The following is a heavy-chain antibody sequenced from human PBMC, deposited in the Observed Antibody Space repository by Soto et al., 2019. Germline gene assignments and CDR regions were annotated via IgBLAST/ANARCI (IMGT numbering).Heavy chain of an antibody. V-gene: IGHV4-34*01. CDR3: ARGYYDFWSGYYPSFDY. D-gene: IGHD3-3*01. J-gene: IGHJ4*02. CDR1: GGSFSGYY. Sequence: QVQLQQWGAGLLKPSETLSLTCAVYGGSFSGYYWSWIRQPPGKGLEWIGEINHSGSTNYNPSLKSRVTISVDTSKNQFSLKLSSVTAADTAVYYCARGYYDFWSGYYPSFDYWGQGTLVTVSS. CDR2: INHSGST.